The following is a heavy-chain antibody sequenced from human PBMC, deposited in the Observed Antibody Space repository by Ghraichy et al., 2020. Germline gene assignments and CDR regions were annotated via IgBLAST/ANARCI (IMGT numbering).Heavy chain of an antibody. Sequence: SETLSLTCTVSGGSISSYYWSWIRQPPGKGLEWIGYIYYSGSTKYNPSLKSRVTISADTSKNQFSLKLSSVTAADTAVYYCARAGAGTDYYFDYWGQGTLVTVSS. D-gene: IGHD6-19*01. J-gene: IGHJ4*02. V-gene: IGHV4-59*01. CDR1: GGSISSYY. CDR3: ARAGAGTDYYFDY. CDR2: IYYSGST.